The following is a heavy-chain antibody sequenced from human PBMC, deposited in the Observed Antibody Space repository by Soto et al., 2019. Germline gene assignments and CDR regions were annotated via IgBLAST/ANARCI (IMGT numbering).Heavy chain of an antibody. CDR3: ARYNSYAIDY. CDR1: GTSISSYY. V-gene: IGHV4-59*01. CDR2: IHYSGTT. Sequence: SETLSLTCTVSGTSISSYYWSWIRQPPGKGLEWIANIHYSGTTNYNPSLASRVTLSVDTSKNQFSLKMTSVTAADRAMYFCARYNSYAIDYWGRGTLVTVYS. J-gene: IGHJ4*02. D-gene: IGHD2-8*01.